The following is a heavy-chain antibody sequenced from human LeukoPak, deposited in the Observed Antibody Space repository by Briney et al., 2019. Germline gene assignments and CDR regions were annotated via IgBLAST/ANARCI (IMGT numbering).Heavy chain of an antibody. CDR1: SGSFNGYY. Sequence: SVTVSLTGAVYSGSFNGYYWMWMRQPPGKGLEGGREINHSGSTNYNTSLKSRITTSGDTSKNHCLQKLSPVTAADPAVYYWGIVKRRPAWFFDYWGQGTLVTVSS. D-gene: IGHD3-9*01. CDR3: GIVKRRPAWFFDY. V-gene: IGHV4-34*01. J-gene: IGHJ4*02. CDR2: INHSGST.